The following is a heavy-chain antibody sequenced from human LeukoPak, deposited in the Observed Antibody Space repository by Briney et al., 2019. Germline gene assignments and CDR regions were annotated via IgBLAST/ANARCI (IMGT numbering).Heavy chain of an antibody. CDR2: IYSGGST. D-gene: IGHD5-12*01. Sequence: GGSLRLSCAASGFTVSDNYMSWVRQAPGKGLEWVSLIYSGGSTNYADSVKGRFTISRDSSKNTLYLQMNSLRAEDTAVYYCARGPSGYHNIGGQGTLVTVSS. CDR1: GFTVSDNY. CDR3: ARGPSGYHNI. V-gene: IGHV3-66*01. J-gene: IGHJ4*02.